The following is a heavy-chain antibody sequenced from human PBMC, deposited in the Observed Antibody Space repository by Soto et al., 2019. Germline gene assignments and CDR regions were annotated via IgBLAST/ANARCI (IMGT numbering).Heavy chain of an antibody. V-gene: IGHV4-31*03. CDR3: ARDKITGLFDY. CDR1: GASISSGGYY. CDR2: IYHSGTT. J-gene: IGHJ4*02. Sequence: PSETLSLTCTVSGASISSGGYYWSWIRQHPGKGLEWIGYIYHSGTTYYNPSLKSRVTISVDTSNNQFSLKLTSVTAADTAVYYCARDKITGLFDYWGQGTLVTVSS. D-gene: IGHD2-8*02.